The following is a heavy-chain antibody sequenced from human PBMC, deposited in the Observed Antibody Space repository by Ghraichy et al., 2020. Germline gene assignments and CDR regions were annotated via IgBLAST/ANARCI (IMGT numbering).Heavy chain of an antibody. Sequence: GGSLRLSCAASGFTFSIYWMTWVRQAPGEGLEWLANINQDGSGTYYVGSVKGRFTISRDNAKSSLYLQMNSLRVEDTAVYYCLTLGQEGYYGSGTHFGYCAQGTLVTVSS. D-gene: IGHD3-10*01. J-gene: IGHJ4*02. V-gene: IGHV3-7*01. CDR2: INQDGSGT. CDR3: LTLGQEGYYGSGTHFGY. CDR1: GFTFSIYW.